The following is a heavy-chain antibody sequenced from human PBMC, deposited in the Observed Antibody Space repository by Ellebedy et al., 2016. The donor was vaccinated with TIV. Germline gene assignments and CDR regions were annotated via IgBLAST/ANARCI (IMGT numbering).Heavy chain of an antibody. V-gene: IGHV3-21*01. D-gene: IGHD6-13*01. CDR2: IRSSRSFI. CDR1: GFMFSSYS. CDR3: ARPMVPYSSTWAGAFDI. Sequence: GESLKISCAASGFMFSSYSMHWVRQAPGKGLEWVSSIRSSRSFIYYADSVKGRFTVSRDNAKNSLYLQMNSLRAEDTAVYYCARPMVPYSSTWAGAFDIWGRGTMVTVSS. J-gene: IGHJ3*02.